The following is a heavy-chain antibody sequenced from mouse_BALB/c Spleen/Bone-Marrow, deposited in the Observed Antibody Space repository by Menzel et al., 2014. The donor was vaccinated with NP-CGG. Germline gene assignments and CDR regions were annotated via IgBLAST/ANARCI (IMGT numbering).Heavy chain of an antibody. Sequence: VKVVESGAELVRPGTSVKVSCKASGYAFXNYLIEWVKQRPGQGLEWIGVINPGSGGTNYNEKFKGKATLTADKSSSTAYMQLSSLTSDDSAVYFCARREDYDLDYWGQGTTLTVSS. CDR3: ARREDYDLDY. CDR1: GYAFXNYL. D-gene: IGHD2-4*01. V-gene: IGHV1-54*01. J-gene: IGHJ2*01. CDR2: INPGSGGT.